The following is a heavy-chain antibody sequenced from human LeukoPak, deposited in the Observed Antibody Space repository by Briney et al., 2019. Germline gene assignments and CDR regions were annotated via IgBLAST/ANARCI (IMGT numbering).Heavy chain of an antibody. CDR1: GFTFSSYA. V-gene: IGHV3-30-3*01. Sequence: PGGSLRLSCAASGFTFSSYATHWVRQAPGKGLEWVAVISYDGSNKYYADSVKGRFTISRDNSKNTLYLQMNSLRAEDTAVYYCARDSVVPAGEYYFDYWGQGTLVTVSS. CDR3: ARDSVVPAGEYYFDY. J-gene: IGHJ4*02. D-gene: IGHD2-2*01. CDR2: ISYDGSNK.